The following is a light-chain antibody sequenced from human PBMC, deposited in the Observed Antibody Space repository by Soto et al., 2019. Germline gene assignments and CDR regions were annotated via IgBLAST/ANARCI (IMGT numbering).Light chain of an antibody. V-gene: IGLV2-14*01. CDR3: SSYTSSSTLV. J-gene: IGLJ2*01. CDR2: EVR. CDR1: SSDVGGYNY. Sequence: QSVLTQPASVSGSPGQSITISCTGTSSDVGGYNYVSWYQQHPGKAPKLMISEVRNRPSGVSNCFSGSKSGNTASLTISGLQAEDEADYYCSSYTSSSTLVFGGGTKL.